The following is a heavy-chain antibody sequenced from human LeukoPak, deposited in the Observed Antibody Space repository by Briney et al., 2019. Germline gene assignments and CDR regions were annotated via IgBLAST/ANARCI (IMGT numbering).Heavy chain of an antibody. CDR3: AKDLYSSSPRNYFDY. Sequence: GGSLRLSCAASGFTFSRYAMSWVRQAPEKGLEWVSTLSDNGGSTYYADSVKGRFAISRDNSKNTLYLQMNSLRAEDTAVYYCAKDLYSSSPRNYFDYWGQGTLVTVSS. CDR2: LSDNGGST. J-gene: IGHJ4*02. V-gene: IGHV3-23*01. D-gene: IGHD6-13*01. CDR1: GFTFSRYA.